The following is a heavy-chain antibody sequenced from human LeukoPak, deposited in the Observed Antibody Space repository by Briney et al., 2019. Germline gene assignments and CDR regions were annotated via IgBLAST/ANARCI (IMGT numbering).Heavy chain of an antibody. CDR2: IYYSGST. D-gene: IGHD3-10*01. Sequence: SETLSLTCTVSGGSVSSGTYYWTWIRQPPGEGLEWIGYIYYSGSTNYNPSLKSRVTISVDTSKNQFSLKLSSVTAADTAVYYCARVEWFGELSPFDIWGQATMVTVSS. CDR3: ARVEWFGELSPFDI. V-gene: IGHV4-61*01. J-gene: IGHJ3*02. CDR1: GGSVSSGTYY.